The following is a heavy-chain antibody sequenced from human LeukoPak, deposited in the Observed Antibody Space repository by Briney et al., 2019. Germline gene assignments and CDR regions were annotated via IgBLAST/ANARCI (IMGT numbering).Heavy chain of an antibody. J-gene: IGHJ4*02. Sequence: GGSLRLSCAASGFTFSDCYMNWIRQAPGKGLEWVSYVSCGSTYTNYADSVKGRFTVSRDNSKNTLYLQMNSLRAEDTAVYYCAKDRGSGYHYFDYWGQGTLVTVSS. CDR3: AKDRGSGYHYFDY. CDR1: GFTFSDCY. D-gene: IGHD3-22*01. V-gene: IGHV3-11*03. CDR2: VSCGSTYT.